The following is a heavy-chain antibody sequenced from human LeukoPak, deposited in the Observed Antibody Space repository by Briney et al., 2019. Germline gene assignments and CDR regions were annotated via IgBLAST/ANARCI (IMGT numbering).Heavy chain of an antibody. V-gene: IGHV3-33*01. CDR3: ARTTSPYYDSAFDI. Sequence: GRSLRLSCAASGFTFSSYGMHWVRQAPGKGLEWVAVIWYDGSNKYYADSVKGRFTISRDNSKNTLYLQMNSLRAEDTAVYCCARTTSPYYDSAFDIWGQGTMVTVSS. CDR1: GFTFSSYG. CDR2: IWYDGSNK. J-gene: IGHJ3*02. D-gene: IGHD3-22*01.